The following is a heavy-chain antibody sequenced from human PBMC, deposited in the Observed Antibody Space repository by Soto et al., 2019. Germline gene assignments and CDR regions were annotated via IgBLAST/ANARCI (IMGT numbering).Heavy chain of an antibody. CDR3: ASYGGNSVALYGMDV. Sequence: EVPLVATGGGLIQPGGSLRLSCAASGFTVSSNYMSWVRQAPGKGLVWVSVIYSGCSTYYADSVKGRFTISRDNSKNTLYLQMNSLRAEDTAVYYCASYGGNSVALYGMDVWGQGTTVTVAS. D-gene: IGHD4-17*01. J-gene: IGHJ6*02. CDR2: IYSGCST. CDR1: GFTVSSNY. V-gene: IGHV3-53*02.